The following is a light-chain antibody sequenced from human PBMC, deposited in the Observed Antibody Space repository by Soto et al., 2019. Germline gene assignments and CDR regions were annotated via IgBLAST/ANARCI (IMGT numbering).Light chain of an antibody. CDR1: QSVSSY. Sequence: EIVLTQSPATLSLSPGERATLSCRASQSVSSYLAWYQQKPGQAPRLLIYDASNRATGIPARFSGSGSGTDFTLTISSLEPEDFAVYYCQQRINWRGTFGQGTKVEIK. CDR2: DAS. CDR3: QQRINWRGT. J-gene: IGKJ1*01. V-gene: IGKV3-11*01.